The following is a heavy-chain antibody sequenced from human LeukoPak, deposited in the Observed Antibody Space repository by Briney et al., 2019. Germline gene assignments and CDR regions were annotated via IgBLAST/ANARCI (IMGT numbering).Heavy chain of an antibody. J-gene: IGHJ5*02. CDR1: GYTFATYA. V-gene: IGHV1-3*01. D-gene: IGHD2-2*01. Sequence: ASVKVSCKASGYTFATYAMHWVRQAPGQRLEWMGWINAGNGDTKYSQKFQGRVTISRDTSASTAYMELSSLRSEDTGVYYCARGRYCTTTSCLNWFDPWGQGTLVTVSS. CDR2: INAGNGDT. CDR3: ARGRYCTTTSCLNWFDP.